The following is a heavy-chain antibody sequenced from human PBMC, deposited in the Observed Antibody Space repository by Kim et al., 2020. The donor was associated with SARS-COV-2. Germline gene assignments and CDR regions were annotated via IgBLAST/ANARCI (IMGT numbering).Heavy chain of an antibody. V-gene: IGHV3-15*01. J-gene: IGHJ3*02. CDR2: IKSKTDGGTT. Sequence: GGSLRLSCAASGFTFSNAWMSWVRQAPGKGLEWVGRIKSKTDGGTTDYAAPVKGRFTISRDDSKNTLYLQMNSLKTEDTAVYYCTTKDIVVVPAAIGSAFDIWGKGQWSPSLQ. D-gene: IGHD2-2*02. CDR1: GFTFSNAW. CDR3: TTKDIVVVPAAIGSAFDI.